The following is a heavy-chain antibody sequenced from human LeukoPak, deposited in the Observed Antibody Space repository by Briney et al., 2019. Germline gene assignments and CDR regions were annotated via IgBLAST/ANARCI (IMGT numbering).Heavy chain of an antibody. D-gene: IGHD1-26*01. CDR1: GGSISRYY. V-gene: IGHV4-4*07. CDR2: IYTTGST. CDR3: ARDKWELLDTFDI. J-gene: IGHJ3*02. Sequence: SETLSLTCTVSGGSISRYYWSWIRQPAGKGLEWIGRIYTTGSTNYNPSLKSRVTLSVDTSKNQFSLNLTSVTAADTAVFYCARDKWELLDTFDIWGQGTMVTVSS.